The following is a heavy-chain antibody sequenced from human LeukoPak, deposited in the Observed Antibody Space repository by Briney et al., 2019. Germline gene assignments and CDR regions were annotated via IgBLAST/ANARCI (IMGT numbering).Heavy chain of an antibody. V-gene: IGHV3-15*01. CDR3: TTCADYYDSSGYYPHFDY. D-gene: IGHD3-22*01. Sequence: GGSLRLSCAASGFTFSNAWMSWVRQAPGKGLEWVGRIKSKTDGGTTDYAAPVKGRFTISRDDSKNTLYLQMNSLKTEDTAVYYCTTCADYYDSSGYYPHFDYWGQGTLVTASS. J-gene: IGHJ4*02. CDR2: IKSKTDGGTT. CDR1: GFTFSNAW.